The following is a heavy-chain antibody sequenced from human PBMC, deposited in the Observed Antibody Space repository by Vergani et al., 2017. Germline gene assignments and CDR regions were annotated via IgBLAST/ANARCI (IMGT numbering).Heavy chain of an antibody. CDR1: GGSISSYY. J-gene: IGHJ5*02. Sequence: QVQLQESGPGLVKPSETLSLTCTVSGGSISSYYWSWIRQPPGKGLEWIGYIYYSGSTNYNPSLKSRVTISVDTYKNKFSLKLSSVTAADTAVYYCARALVAFGVDPWGQGTLVTVSA. D-gene: IGHD2/OR15-2a*01. CDR2: IYYSGST. V-gene: IGHV4-59*01. CDR3: ARALVAFGVDP.